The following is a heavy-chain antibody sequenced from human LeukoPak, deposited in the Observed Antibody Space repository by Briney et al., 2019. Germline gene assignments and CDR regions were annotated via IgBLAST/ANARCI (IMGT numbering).Heavy chain of an antibody. J-gene: IGHJ5*02. D-gene: IGHD2-15*01. CDR3: AREYCSGGSCYLNWFDP. CDR1: GGSFSGYY. CDR2: INHSGST. V-gene: IGHV4-34*01. Sequence: SETLSLTCAVYGGSFSGYYWSWIRQPPGKGLEWIGEINHSGSTNYNPSLKGRVTISVDTSKNQFSLKLSSVTAADTAVYYCAREYCSGGSCYLNWFDPWGQGTLVTVSS.